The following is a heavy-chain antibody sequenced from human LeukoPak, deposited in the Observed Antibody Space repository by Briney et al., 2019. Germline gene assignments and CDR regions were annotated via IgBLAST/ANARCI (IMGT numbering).Heavy chain of an antibody. CDR1: GFTFDDYA. V-gene: IGHV3-43*02. CDR2: ISGDGGSK. J-gene: IGHJ5*02. Sequence: GGTLRLSCAASGFTFDDYAMHWVRQAPGKGLEWVSLISGDGGSKYYADSVKGRSTISRDNSKNSLYLQMNSLRTEDSALYYGAKDLMLQCPWFGTSWFDPWGQGTLVTVSS. D-gene: IGHD3-10*01. CDR3: AKDLMLQCPWFGTSWFDP.